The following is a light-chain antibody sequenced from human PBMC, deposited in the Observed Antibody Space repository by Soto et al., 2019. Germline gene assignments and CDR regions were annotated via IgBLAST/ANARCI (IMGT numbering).Light chain of an antibody. CDR2: AAS. J-gene: IGKJ4*01. CDR1: QGIGTD. CDR3: LQDFSYPLT. Sequence: AIQMTQSPSSLSASVGDRVTVTCRASQGIGTDLVWYQQKPGKAPKLLIFAASTLQSGVPSRFSGSGSGTDFTLTISSLQPEDFATYLCLQDFSYPLTFGGGTKLEI. V-gene: IGKV1-6*01.